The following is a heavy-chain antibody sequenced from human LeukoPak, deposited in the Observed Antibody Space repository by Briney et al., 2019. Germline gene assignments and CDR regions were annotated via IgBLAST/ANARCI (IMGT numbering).Heavy chain of an antibody. J-gene: IGHJ3*02. V-gene: IGHV3-23*01. CDR2: ISGSGGST. Sequence: GGSLRLSCAASGFTFSSNAMSWVRQAPGKGLEWVSAISGSGGSTYYADSVKGRFTISTDNSKNTLYLQMNSLSAEDTSVYYCAKSHDSSGAFDIWGQGTMVTVSS. CDR1: GFTFSSNA. CDR3: AKSHDSSGAFDI. D-gene: IGHD3-22*01.